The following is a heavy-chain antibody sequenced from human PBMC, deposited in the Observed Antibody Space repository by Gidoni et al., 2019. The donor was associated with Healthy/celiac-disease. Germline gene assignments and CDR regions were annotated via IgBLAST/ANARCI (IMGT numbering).Heavy chain of an antibody. J-gene: IGHJ4*02. D-gene: IGHD3-10*01. V-gene: IGHV3-33*01. CDR1: GFTFSIDG. Sequence: QVQLVESGGGVVQPGRSRRLSCAASGFTFSIDGMHWVRQAPGKGLEWVAVIWYDGSNTYYADSVKGRFTISRDNSKHTLYLQMNSLRAEDTAVYYCARGIGVYYGSGSYYASFDYWGQGTLVTVSS. CDR2: IWYDGSNT. CDR3: ARGIGVYYGSGSYYASFDY.